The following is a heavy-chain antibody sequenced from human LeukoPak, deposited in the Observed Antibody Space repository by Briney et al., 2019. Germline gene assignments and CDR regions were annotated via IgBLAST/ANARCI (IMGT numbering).Heavy chain of an antibody. J-gene: IGHJ5*02. D-gene: IGHD2-2*01. Sequence: PGGSLRLSCAASGFTFSSYGMHWVRQAPGKGLEWVAVISYDGSNKYYADSVKGRFTISRDNSKNTLYLQMNSLRAEDTAVYYCAKDWGAIVPAANNWFGPWGQGTLVTVSS. CDR3: AKDWGAIVPAANNWFGP. CDR2: ISYDGSNK. CDR1: GFTFSSYG. V-gene: IGHV3-30*18.